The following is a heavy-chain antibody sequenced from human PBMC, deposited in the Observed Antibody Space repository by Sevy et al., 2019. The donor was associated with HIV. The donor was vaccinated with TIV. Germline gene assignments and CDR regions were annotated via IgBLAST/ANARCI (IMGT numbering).Heavy chain of an antibody. CDR2: IKQDGSEK. J-gene: IGHJ5*02. CDR1: GFIFNSYW. D-gene: IGHD2-21*01. V-gene: IGHV3-7*01. Sequence: GGSLRLSCGASGFIFNSYWMTWVRQAPGKGLEWVATIKQDGSEKYYVDSVKGRFTISRDNVKNSVHLQMSSLRVEDTAMYYCARDCSWGQGTQVTVSS. CDR3: ARDCS.